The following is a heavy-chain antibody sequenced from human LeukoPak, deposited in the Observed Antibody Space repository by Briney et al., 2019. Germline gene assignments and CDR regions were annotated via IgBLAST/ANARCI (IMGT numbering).Heavy chain of an antibody. V-gene: IGHV3-30*02. J-gene: IGHJ4*02. D-gene: IGHD3-16*01. CDR3: AXVYXSASGETIHF. CDR1: GFTFSDFN. Sequence: GGSLRLSCAASGFTFSDFNMHWVRQAPGEGLEWVTFIRYDGSDKSYADSVKGRFTVSRDNSKNTLYLEMNSLRTEDTALYYCAXVYXSASGETIHFWGQGTLVTVSS. CDR2: IRYDGSDK.